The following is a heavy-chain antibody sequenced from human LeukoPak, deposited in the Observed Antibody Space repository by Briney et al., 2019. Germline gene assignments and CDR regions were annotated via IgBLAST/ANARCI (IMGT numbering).Heavy chain of an antibody. D-gene: IGHD1-1*01. CDR1: GFTLSSYS. CDR3: ARASNDYFDY. CDR2: ISSSSYI. Sequence: GGSLRLSCAASGFTLSSYSMNWVRQAPGKGLEWVSSISSSSYIYYADSVKGRFTISRDNAKNSLYLQMNSLRAEDTAVYYCARASNDYFDYWGQGTLVTVSS. J-gene: IGHJ4*02. V-gene: IGHV3-21*01.